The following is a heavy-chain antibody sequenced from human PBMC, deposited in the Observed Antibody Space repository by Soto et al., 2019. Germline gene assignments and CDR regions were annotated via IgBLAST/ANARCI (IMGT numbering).Heavy chain of an antibody. D-gene: IGHD3-3*01. Sequence: SQTRSLTCAVYGGSFSGYYWCWIRQPPGKGLEGIGEINHSGSTNYNPSLKSRVTISVDTSKNQFSLKLSSVTAADTAVYYCARWEWLSYDYGMDVWGQVNTVT. J-gene: IGHJ6*02. CDR1: GGSFSGYY. CDR2: INHSGST. V-gene: IGHV4-34*01. CDR3: ARWEWLSYDYGMDV.